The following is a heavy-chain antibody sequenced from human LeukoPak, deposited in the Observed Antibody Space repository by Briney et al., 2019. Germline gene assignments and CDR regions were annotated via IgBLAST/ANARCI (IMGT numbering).Heavy chain of an antibody. V-gene: IGHV3-9*01. CDR3: AKEDRRGRHFDY. CDR1: GFTFDDYA. J-gene: IGHJ4*02. CDR2: ISRNSGSI. Sequence: PGRSLRLSCAASGFTFDDYAMHWVRQAPGKGLEWVSGISRNSGSIGYADSVKGRFTISRDNAKNSLYLQMNSLRAEDTALYYCAKEDRRGRHFDYWGQGTLVTVSS. D-gene: IGHD3-16*01.